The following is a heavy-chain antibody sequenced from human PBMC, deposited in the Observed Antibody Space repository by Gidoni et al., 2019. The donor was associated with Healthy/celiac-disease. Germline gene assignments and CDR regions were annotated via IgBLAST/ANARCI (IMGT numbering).Heavy chain of an antibody. CDR3: ARGLAVAGSNWFDP. CDR2: ISSSSSYI. CDR1: GFTSSSYS. V-gene: IGHV3-21*01. Sequence: EVQLVESGGGLVKPGGSLRLSCAASGFTSSSYSMNWVRQAPGKGLEWVSSISSSSSYIYYADSVKGRFTISRDNAKNSLYLQMNSLRAEDTAVYYCARGLAVAGSNWFDPWGQGTLVTVSS. D-gene: IGHD6-19*01. J-gene: IGHJ5*02.